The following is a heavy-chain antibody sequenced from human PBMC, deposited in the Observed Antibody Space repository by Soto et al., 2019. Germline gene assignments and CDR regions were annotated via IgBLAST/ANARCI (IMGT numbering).Heavy chain of an antibody. CDR2: IYYSGST. CDR3: ARCSGSRTHYYGLDV. D-gene: IGHD3-10*01. CDR1: NGSISSGTYF. V-gene: IGHV4-31*03. J-gene: IGHJ6*02. Sequence: PSETLSLTCTVSNGSISSGTYFWSWFRQHPGKGLEWIGYIYYSGSTYYNPSVRSRVAISVDTSKNQFSLKVTSVTAADTAVYYCARCSGSRTHYYGLDVWGQGTTVTV.